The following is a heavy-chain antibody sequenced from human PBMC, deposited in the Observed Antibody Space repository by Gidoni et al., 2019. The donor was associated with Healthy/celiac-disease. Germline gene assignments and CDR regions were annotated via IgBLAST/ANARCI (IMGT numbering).Heavy chain of an antibody. J-gene: IGHJ5*02. CDR1: DCSISSSSSY. Sequence: QLQLQESGPGLVKPSETLSRTSTVSDCSISSSSSYWGWIRQPPGKGLEWIGSIYYSGSTYYNPSLKSRVTISVDTSKNQFSLKLSSVTAADTAVYYCARDLTTPNWFDPWGQGTLVTVSS. D-gene: IGHD2-15*01. V-gene: IGHV4-39*07. CDR3: ARDLTTPNWFDP. CDR2: IYYSGST.